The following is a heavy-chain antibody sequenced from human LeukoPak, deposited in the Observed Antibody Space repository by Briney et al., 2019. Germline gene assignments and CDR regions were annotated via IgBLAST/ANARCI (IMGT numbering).Heavy chain of an antibody. CDR1: GGTFSSYA. Sequence: APVKVSCKASGGTFSSYAISWVRQAPGQGLEWMGRIIPILGIANYAQKFQGRVTITADKSTSTAYMELSSLRSEDTAVYYCARGPACTNGVCYTGYFDYWGQGTLVTVSS. J-gene: IGHJ4*02. D-gene: IGHD2-8*01. CDR3: ARGPACTNGVCYTGYFDY. V-gene: IGHV1-69*04. CDR2: IIPILGIA.